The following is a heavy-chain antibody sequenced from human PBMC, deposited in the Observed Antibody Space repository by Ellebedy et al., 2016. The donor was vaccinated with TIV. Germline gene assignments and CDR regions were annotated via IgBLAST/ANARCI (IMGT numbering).Heavy chain of an antibody. CDR3: ARDGRVPGNWFDP. CDR2: ISGYSGNR. J-gene: IGHJ5*02. Sequence: AASVKVSCKASGYTFTSYGFSWVRQAPGQGLEWMGWISGYSGNRNYAQKFQDRVTMTTDTSTSTAYMELRSLRSDDTAVYYCARDGRVPGNWFDPWGQGTLVTVSS. V-gene: IGHV1-18*01. CDR1: GYTFTSYG. D-gene: IGHD6-19*01.